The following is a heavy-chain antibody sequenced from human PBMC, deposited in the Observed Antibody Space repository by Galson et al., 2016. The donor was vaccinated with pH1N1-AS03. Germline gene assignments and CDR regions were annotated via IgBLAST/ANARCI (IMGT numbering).Heavy chain of an antibody. CDR2: IRDDGSDR. Sequence: SCAASGFTFSNCGIHWVRQAPGKGLEWVAFIRDDGSDRHYAKSVKGRFTISRDNSKGTVYLQMNSLRSEDTATYYCARHQGVAIAARLSGGLDYWGQGTLVTVSS. J-gene: IGHJ4*01. CDR3: ARHQGVAIAARLSGGLDY. D-gene: IGHD6-6*01. V-gene: IGHV3-30*02. CDR1: GFTFSNCG.